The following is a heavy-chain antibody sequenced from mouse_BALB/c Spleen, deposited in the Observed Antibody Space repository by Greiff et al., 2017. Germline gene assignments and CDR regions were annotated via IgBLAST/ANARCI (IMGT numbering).Heavy chain of an antibody. J-gene: IGHJ4*01. CDR3: ARDRGLWYPYYAMDY. CDR2: IWGDGST. D-gene: IGHD2-1*01. CDR1: GFSLTGYG. Sequence: VKLMESGPGLVAPSQSLSITCTVSGFSLTGYGVNWVRQPPGKGLEWLGMIWGDGSTDYNSALKSRLSISKDNSKSQVFLKMNSLQTDDTARYYCARDRGLWYPYYAMDYWGQGTSVTVSS. V-gene: IGHV2-6-7*01.